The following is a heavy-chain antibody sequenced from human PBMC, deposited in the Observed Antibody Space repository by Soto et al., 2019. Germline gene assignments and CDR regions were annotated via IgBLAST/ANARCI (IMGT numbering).Heavy chain of an antibody. J-gene: IGHJ6*04. CDR2: IYYSGST. CDR1: GGSISSSSYY. Sequence: SETLSLTCTVSGGSISSSSYYWGWIRQPPGKGLEWIGSIYYSGSTYYNPSLKSRVTISVDTSKNQFSLKLSSVTAADTAVYYCARSEGELPAFSGYYYGMDVWGKGTTVTVS. D-gene: IGHD1-26*01. V-gene: IGHV4-39*01. CDR3: ARSEGELPAFSGYYYGMDV.